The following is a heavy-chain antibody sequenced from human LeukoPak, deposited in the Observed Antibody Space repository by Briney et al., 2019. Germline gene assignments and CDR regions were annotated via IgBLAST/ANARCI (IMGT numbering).Heavy chain of an antibody. CDR1: GYTLTELS. CDR2: FDPEDGET. D-gene: IGHD3-22*01. J-gene: IGHJ4*02. CDR3: ATVDYYDSIDLALGY. Sequence: GASVKVSCKVSGYTLTELSMHWVRQAPGKGLEWMGGFDPEDGETIYAQKFQGRVTMTEDTSTDTAYVELSSLRSEDTAVYYCATVDYYDSIDLALGYWGQGTLVTVSS. V-gene: IGHV1-24*01.